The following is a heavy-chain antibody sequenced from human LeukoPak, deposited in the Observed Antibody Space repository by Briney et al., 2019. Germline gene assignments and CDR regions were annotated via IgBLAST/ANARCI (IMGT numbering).Heavy chain of an antibody. V-gene: IGHV3-21*01. Sequence: PGGSLRLSCAAPGFTFSSYSMNWVRQAPGKGLEWVSSMSVSSGLTYYADSVKGRFSISRDNAKSSLYLQMNRLRVEDTAVYYCAREFAGSASGAGYWGQGTLVTVSS. CDR2: MSVSSGLT. D-gene: IGHD1-26*01. CDR3: AREFAGSASGAGY. CDR1: GFTFSSYS. J-gene: IGHJ4*02.